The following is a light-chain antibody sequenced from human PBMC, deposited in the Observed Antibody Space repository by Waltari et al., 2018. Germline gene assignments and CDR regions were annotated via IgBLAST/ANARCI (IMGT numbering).Light chain of an antibody. CDR2: AAS. CDR3: QQYSSYRA. J-gene: IGKJ1*01. V-gene: IGKV1-27*01. CDR1: QVITNY. Sequence: DIHMTQSPSSLSASVGDSVTIPCRASQVITNYLAWCQQRPGKVPKLLIYAASTLHSGVPCRFSGSGSGADFTLTNSCRQPEGVATYYCQQYSSYRAFGQGTTVEIK.